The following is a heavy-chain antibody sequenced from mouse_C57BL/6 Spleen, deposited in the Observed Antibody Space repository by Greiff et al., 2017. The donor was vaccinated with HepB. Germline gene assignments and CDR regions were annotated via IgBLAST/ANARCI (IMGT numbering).Heavy chain of an antibody. V-gene: IGHV1-82*01. CDR1: GYAFSSSW. D-gene: IGHD2-3*01. CDR2: IYPGDGDT. CDR3: ARWGDGYFPMDY. Sequence: QVQLKESGPELVKPGASVKISCKASGYAFSSSWMNWVKQRPGKGLEWIGRIYPGDGDTNYNGKFKGKATLTADKSSSTAYMQLSSLTSEDSAVYFCARWGDGYFPMDYWGQGTSVTVSS. J-gene: IGHJ4*01.